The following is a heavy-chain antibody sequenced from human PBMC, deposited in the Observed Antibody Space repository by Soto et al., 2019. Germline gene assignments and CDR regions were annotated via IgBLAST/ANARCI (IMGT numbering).Heavy chain of an antibody. CDR3: AKDSRSGATQSDDAFDI. V-gene: IGHV3-23*01. Sequence: WGSLRLSCAASGVTFSSYAMSLVRQAPGKGLEWVSAISGSGGSTYYADSVKGRFTISRDNSKNTLYLQMNSLRAEDTAVYYCAKDSRSGATQSDDAFDIWGQGTMVTVS. CDR1: GVTFSSYA. CDR2: ISGSGGST. D-gene: IGHD1-26*01. J-gene: IGHJ3*02.